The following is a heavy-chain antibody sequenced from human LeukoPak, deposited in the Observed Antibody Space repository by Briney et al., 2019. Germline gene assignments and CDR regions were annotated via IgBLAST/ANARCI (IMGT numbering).Heavy chain of an antibody. Sequence: ASVKVSCKVSGYTLTELSMHWVRQAPGKGLEWMGGFDPEDGETIYAQKFQGRVTMTEDTSTDTAYMELSSLRSEDTAVYYCATGDYGSGSYYNGFDYWGQGTLVTVSS. CDR3: ATGDYGSGSYYNGFDY. CDR1: GYTLTELS. J-gene: IGHJ4*02. V-gene: IGHV1-24*01. CDR2: FDPEDGET. D-gene: IGHD3-10*01.